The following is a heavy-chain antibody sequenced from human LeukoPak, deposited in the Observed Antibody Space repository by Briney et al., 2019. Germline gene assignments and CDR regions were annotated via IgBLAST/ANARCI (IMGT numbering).Heavy chain of an antibody. D-gene: IGHD1-26*01. CDR1: GFTFSSYG. Sequence: GGSLRLSCAASGFTFSSYGMHWVRQAPGKGLEWVAFIRYDGSNKYYADSVKGRFTISRDNSKNTLYLQMNSLRAEDTAVYYCAKVREAYLPDYYYYYYMDVWGKGTTVTVSS. J-gene: IGHJ6*03. CDR2: IRYDGSNK. CDR3: AKVREAYLPDYYYYYYMDV. V-gene: IGHV3-30*02.